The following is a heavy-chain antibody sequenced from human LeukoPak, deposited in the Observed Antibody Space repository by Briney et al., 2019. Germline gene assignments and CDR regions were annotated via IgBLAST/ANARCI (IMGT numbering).Heavy chain of an antibody. V-gene: IGHV4-59*01. Sequence: PSETLSLTCTVSGDSISRYYWSWIRQPPGKGLEWIGYIYYTGSTNYNPSLKSRVTITVDTSKNQFSLRLSSVTAADTAVYYCATTSRDFLRGFDYWGQGTLVTVSS. CDR1: GDSISRYY. CDR2: IYYTGST. J-gene: IGHJ4*02. D-gene: IGHD3-3*01. CDR3: ATTSRDFLRGFDY.